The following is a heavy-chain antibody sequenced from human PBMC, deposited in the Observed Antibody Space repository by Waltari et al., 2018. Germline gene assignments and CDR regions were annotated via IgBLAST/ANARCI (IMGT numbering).Heavy chain of an antibody. CDR2: ISSDGTGT. V-gene: IGHV3-74*01. CDR3: ARLEAEQWLGVY. CDR1: GFNFRNHW. J-gene: IGHJ4*02. Sequence: EGQLVESGGGLVQPGWSLRLPCAASGFNFRNHWMHWVRQAPGKGLVWISRISSDGTGTDYADSVQGRFVISRDNARDTLYLQMNNLRAEDTALYYCARLEAEQWLGVYWGPGTLVTVSS. D-gene: IGHD6-19*01.